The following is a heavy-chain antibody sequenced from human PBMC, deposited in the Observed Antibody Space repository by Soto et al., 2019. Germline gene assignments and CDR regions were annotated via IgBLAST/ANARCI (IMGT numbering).Heavy chain of an antibody. CDR3: ARVSWNNWFDP. V-gene: IGHV3-48*02. J-gene: IGHJ5*02. D-gene: IGHD1-1*01. CDR1: GFTLSSYS. CDR2: ISSSSTI. Sequence: GGSLRLSCAASGFTLSSYSMNWVRQAPGKGLEWVSYISSSSTIYYADSVKGRFTISRDNAKNSLYLQMNSLRDEDTAVYYCARVSWNNWFDPWGQGTLVTVSS.